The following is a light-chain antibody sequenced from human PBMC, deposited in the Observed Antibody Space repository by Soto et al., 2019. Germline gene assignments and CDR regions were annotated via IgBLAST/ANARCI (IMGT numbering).Light chain of an antibody. CDR2: GAS. CDR1: QSVNIY. Sequence: EIVMTQSPATLSVSPGERATLSCRASQSVNIYLAWYQQKPGQAPRLLIFGASSRATGIPARFSGSGPGTEFNLTISSLQSEDFAVYFCQQYGRSPFTFGPGTKVDIK. CDR3: QQYGRSPFT. V-gene: IGKV3D-15*01. J-gene: IGKJ3*01.